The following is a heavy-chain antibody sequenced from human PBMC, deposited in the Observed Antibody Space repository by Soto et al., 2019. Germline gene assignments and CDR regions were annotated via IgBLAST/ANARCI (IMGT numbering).Heavy chain of an antibody. Sequence: GGSLRLSCAASGFTFSSYSMNWVRQASGKGLEWVSSISSSSSYIYYADSVKGRFTISRDNAKNSLYLQMNSLRAEDTAVYYCESGDFWSGSRIYYFDYWGQGTLVTVYS. CDR3: ESGDFWSGSRIYYFDY. CDR1: GFTFSSYS. V-gene: IGHV3-21*01. CDR2: ISSSSSYI. D-gene: IGHD3-3*01. J-gene: IGHJ4*02.